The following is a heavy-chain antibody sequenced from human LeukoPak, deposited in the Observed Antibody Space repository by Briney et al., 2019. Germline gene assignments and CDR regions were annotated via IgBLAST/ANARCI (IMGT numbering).Heavy chain of an antibody. Sequence: ASVKVSCKASGYTFTSYGISGVRQAPGQGVEWMGWISAYNGNTNYAQKLQGRVTMTTDTSTSTAYMELRSLRSDDTAVYYCAREGLGELTLDCWGQGTLVTVSS. CDR2: ISAYNGNT. CDR3: AREGLGELTLDC. J-gene: IGHJ4*02. V-gene: IGHV1-18*01. D-gene: IGHD3-16*01. CDR1: GYTFTSYG.